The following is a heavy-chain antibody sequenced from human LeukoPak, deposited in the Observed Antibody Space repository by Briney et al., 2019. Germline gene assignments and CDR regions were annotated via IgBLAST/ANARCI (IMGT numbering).Heavy chain of an antibody. V-gene: IGHV6-1*01. CDR1: GDSVSSDSAA. Sequence: SQTLSLTCAISGDSVSSDSAAWNWIRQSPSRGLEWLGRTYYRSKWISDYALSVKSRITINADTSKNQFSLQLNSVTPEDTAVYYRARKGTVTTPFDYWGQGILVTVSS. J-gene: IGHJ4*02. CDR2: TYYRSKWIS. CDR3: ARKGTVTTPFDY. D-gene: IGHD4-11*01.